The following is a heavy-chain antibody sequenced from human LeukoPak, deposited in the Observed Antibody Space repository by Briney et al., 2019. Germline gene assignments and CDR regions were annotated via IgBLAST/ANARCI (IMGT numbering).Heavy chain of an antibody. D-gene: IGHD1-26*01. CDR2: INPNNGGT. V-gene: IGHV1-2*04. J-gene: IGHJ4*02. CDR3: ARDRHSGNYYLDF. CDR1: GYTFTGYY. Sequence: ASVKVSCKASGYTFTGYYIHWARQAPGQGLEWMGWINPNNGGTNYAQKFQGWVTMTRDTSISTAYMELNRLRSDDTAVYYCARDRHSGNYYLDFRGQGTLVTVSS.